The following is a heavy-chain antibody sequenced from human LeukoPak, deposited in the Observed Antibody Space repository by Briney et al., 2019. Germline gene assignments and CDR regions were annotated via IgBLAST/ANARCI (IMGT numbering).Heavy chain of an antibody. CDR3: ARDGLTETTRDSDY. CDR1: GFTFTTYS. CDR2: ITSTGFGT. Sequence: GGSLRLSCAASGFTFTTYSMAWVRQAPGKGLEWISSITSTGFGTYYADSVKGRFTVSRDNAKNTLYLQMNSLTVEDTAVYYCARDGLTETTRDSDYWGQGTLVTVSS. V-gene: IGHV3-23*01. J-gene: IGHJ4*02. D-gene: IGHD4-11*01.